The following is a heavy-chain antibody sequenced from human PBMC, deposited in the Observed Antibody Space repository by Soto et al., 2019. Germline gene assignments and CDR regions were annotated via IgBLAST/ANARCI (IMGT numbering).Heavy chain of an antibody. CDR1: GFTFSSYS. CDR2: ITGRSDYI. Sequence: EVQLVEYGGGLVKPGGSLRLSCVVSGFTFSSYSMNWVRQAPGKGLEWVSSITGRSDYIHYGDSVKGRFAISRDNAXXSLYLQMTSLRAEDTAVYFCASDTNFFDSGSGFDYWGQGALVTVSS. J-gene: IGHJ4*02. CDR3: ASDTNFFDSGSGFDY. D-gene: IGHD3-10*01. V-gene: IGHV3-21*01.